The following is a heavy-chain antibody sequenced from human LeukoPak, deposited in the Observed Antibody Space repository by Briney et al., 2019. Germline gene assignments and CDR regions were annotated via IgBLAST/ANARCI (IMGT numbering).Heavy chain of an antibody. CDR3: ATFWSGPTYFDY. CDR2: INPNSGGT. Sequence: ASVKVSCKASGYTFTGYYKHWVRQAPGQGLEWMGWINPNSGGTNYAQKFQGKVTMTRDTSISTAYMELSRLRSDDTAAYYCATFWSGPTYFDYWGQGTLVTVSS. J-gene: IGHJ4*02. CDR1: GYTFTGYY. D-gene: IGHD3-3*01. V-gene: IGHV1-2*02.